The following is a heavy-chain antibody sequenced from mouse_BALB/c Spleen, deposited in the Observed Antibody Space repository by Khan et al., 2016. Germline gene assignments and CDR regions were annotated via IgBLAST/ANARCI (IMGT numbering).Heavy chain of an antibody. Sequence: EVELVESGGGLVKPGGSLKLSCAASGFTFSDYYMYWVRQTPEKRLEWVATISDGGSYTYYPDTVKGRFTISRDNAKNNLYLQMSSLKSEDTAMYYCTRGSGWYSDVWGAGTTVTVSS. V-gene: IGHV5-4*02. CDR3: TRGSGWYSDV. J-gene: IGHJ1*01. CDR1: GFTFSDYY. CDR2: ISDGGSYT.